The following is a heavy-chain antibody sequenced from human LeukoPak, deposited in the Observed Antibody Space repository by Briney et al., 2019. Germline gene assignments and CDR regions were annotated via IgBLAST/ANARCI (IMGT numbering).Heavy chain of an antibody. J-gene: IGHJ1*01. D-gene: IGHD4/OR15-4a*01. CDR1: GFTVSSNY. V-gene: IGHV3-53*01. CDR2: IYSGGST. Sequence: GGSPRLSCAASGFTVSSNYMSWVRQAPGKGLEWVSVIYSGGSTYYADSVKGRFTISRDNSKNTLYLQINSLRAEDTAVYYCAKDLGAYRLFQNWGQGTLVTVSS. CDR3: AKDLGAYRLFQN.